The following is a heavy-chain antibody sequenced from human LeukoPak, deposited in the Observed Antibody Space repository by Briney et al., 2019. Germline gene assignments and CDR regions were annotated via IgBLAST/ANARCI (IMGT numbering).Heavy chain of an antibody. V-gene: IGHV5-51*01. CDR1: GYSFTSYW. D-gene: IGHD6-13*01. Sequence: GESLKISCKGSGYSFTSYWIGWVRQMPGKGLEWMGIIYPGDSDTRYSPSFQGQVTISVDKSISTAYLQWSGLKAPDTAMYYCARLGQSYTSSQFDYWGQGTLVTVSS. CDR3: ARLGQSYTSSQFDY. J-gene: IGHJ4*02. CDR2: IYPGDSDT.